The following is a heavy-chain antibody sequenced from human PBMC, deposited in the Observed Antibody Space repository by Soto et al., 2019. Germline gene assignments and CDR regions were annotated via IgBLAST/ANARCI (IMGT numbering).Heavy chain of an antibody. D-gene: IGHD4-17*01. CDR3: ARGVWGHYTP. CDR2: IYYSGST. V-gene: IGHV4-39*01. Sequence: QLQLQESGPGLVKPSETLSLTCTVSGDSISSSSYYWGWIRQPPGKGLEWIGSIYYSGSTFYNPSPKSRVTISIDTSKNQFSLKLSSVTASDTAVYYCARGVWGHYTPWGQGTLVTVSS. CDR1: GDSISSSSYY. J-gene: IGHJ5*02.